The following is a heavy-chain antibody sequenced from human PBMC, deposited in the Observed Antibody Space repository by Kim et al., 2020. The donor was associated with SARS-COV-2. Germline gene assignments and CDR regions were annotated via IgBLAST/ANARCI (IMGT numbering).Heavy chain of an antibody. V-gene: IGHV3-30*02. Sequence: AVQGRFAISRDTAKNTVYLQMNSLGPEDTAVYYCAKDVSLSCSSAGWHSGGWGQGTLVTVSS. J-gene: IGHJ4*02. CDR3: AKDVSLSCSSAGWHSGG. D-gene: IGHD2-2*01.